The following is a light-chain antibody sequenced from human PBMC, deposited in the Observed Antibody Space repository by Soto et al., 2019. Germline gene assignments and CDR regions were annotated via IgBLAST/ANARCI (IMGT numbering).Light chain of an antibody. Sequence: QSALTQPPSASGSPGQSVTISCTGTSSDVGAYNYVSWYQQHPGKAPKLMICEVSKRPSGVPDRFSGSKSGNTASLTVSGLQAEDEADYYSSSYAVRRVVFGGGTKVTVL. CDR3: SSYAVRRVV. V-gene: IGLV2-8*01. J-gene: IGLJ2*01. CDR2: EVS. CDR1: SSDVGAYNY.